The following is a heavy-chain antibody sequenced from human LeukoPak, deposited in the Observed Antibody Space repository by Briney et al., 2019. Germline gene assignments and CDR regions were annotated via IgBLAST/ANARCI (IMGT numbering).Heavy chain of an antibody. Sequence: GGSLRLSCAASGFTFSTYWMSWVRQAPGKGLEWVANIRQDGGEKYYMDSVKGRFTISRDNAKNSLYLEMNSLRAEDTGVYYCARDRGAGRFDYWGQGTQVTVSS. CDR3: ARDRGAGRFDY. CDR2: IRQDGGEK. D-gene: IGHD3-10*01. V-gene: IGHV3-7*01. J-gene: IGHJ4*02. CDR1: GFTFSTYW.